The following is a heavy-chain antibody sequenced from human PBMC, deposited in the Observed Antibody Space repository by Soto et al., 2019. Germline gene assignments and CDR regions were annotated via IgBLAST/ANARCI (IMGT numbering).Heavy chain of an antibody. Sequence: QVQLVQSGAEVKKPGASVEVSCKASGYTFTTYYIHWVRHAPGQGLEWMGVINPGGVSTKNAQKFQDIVTMTSDTSTSTVYMDLSSLRSEDTAVYFCARGGNGDNVGYWYFDLWGRGPLVTVSP. D-gene: IGHD4-17*01. CDR2: INPGGVST. CDR1: GYTFTTYY. V-gene: IGHV1-46*01. J-gene: IGHJ2*01. CDR3: ARGGNGDNVGYWYFDL.